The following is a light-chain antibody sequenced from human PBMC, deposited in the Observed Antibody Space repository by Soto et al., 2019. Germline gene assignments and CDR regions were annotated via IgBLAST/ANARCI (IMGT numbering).Light chain of an antibody. J-gene: IGLJ2*01. CDR2: EVN. CDR1: SSDVGGYNF. V-gene: IGLV2-8*01. Sequence: QPALTQPPSASGSPGQSVTISCTGTSSDVGGYNFVSWFQQNPGKAPKLMIYEVNKRPSGVPDRFSGSKSGNTASLTVSGLRAEDEADYYCNSYAGSNNFVVFGGGTKLTVL. CDR3: NSYAGSNNFVV.